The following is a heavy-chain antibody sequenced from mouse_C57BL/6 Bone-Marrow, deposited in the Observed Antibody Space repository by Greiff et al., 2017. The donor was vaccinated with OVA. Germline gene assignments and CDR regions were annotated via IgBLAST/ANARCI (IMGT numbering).Heavy chain of an antibody. D-gene: IGHD1-1*01. Sequence: EVMLVESGGGLVKPGGSLKLSCAASGFTFSDYGMHWVRQAPEKGLEWVAYISSGSSTIYYADTVKGRFTISRDNAKNTLFLQMTSLRSEDTAMYYCARGRITTVVAPYAMDYWGQGTSVTVSS. CDR3: ARGRITTVVAPYAMDY. CDR2: ISSGSSTI. J-gene: IGHJ4*01. V-gene: IGHV5-17*01. CDR1: GFTFSDYG.